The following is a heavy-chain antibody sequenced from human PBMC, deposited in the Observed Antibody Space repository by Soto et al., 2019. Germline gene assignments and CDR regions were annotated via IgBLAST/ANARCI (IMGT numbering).Heavy chain of an antibody. CDR3: ARVRGDMYYDFWSGYPTNYYYYMDV. V-gene: IGHV1-8*01. J-gene: IGHJ6*03. Sequence: ASVTVSCQASGYTFTSYDINWVRQATGQGLEWMGWMNPNSGNTGYAQKFQGRVTMTRNTSISTAYMELSSLRSEDTAVYYCARVRGDMYYDFWSGYPTNYYYYMDVWGKGTTVTVSS. CDR2: MNPNSGNT. D-gene: IGHD3-3*01. CDR1: GYTFTSYD.